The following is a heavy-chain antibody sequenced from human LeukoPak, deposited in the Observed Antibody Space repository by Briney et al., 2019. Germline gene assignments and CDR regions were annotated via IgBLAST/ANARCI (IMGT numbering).Heavy chain of an antibody. CDR3: ARSPGQQWENWFDP. CDR1: GFTFSSYA. Sequence: PGGSLRLCCAASGFTFSSYAMHWVRQAPGKGLEWVAVISYDGSNKYYADSVKGRFTISRDNSKNTLYLQMNSLRAEDTAVYYCARSPGQQWENWFDPWGQGTLVTVSS. D-gene: IGHD1-26*01. CDR2: ISYDGSNK. J-gene: IGHJ5*02. V-gene: IGHV3-30*04.